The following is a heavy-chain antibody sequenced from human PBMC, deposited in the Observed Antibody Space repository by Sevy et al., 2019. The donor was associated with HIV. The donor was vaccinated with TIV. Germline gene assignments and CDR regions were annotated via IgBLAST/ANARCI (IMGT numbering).Heavy chain of an antibody. D-gene: IGHD5-18*01. CDR1: GYTFTGYY. J-gene: IGHJ6*02. Sequence: ASVKVSCKASGYTFTGYYMHWVRQAPGQGLEWMGWINPNSGGTNYAQKFQGRVTMTRDTSISTAYMVLSRLRSDDTAVYYCARERGGYSYGRHYYYYGMDVWGQGTTVTVSS. V-gene: IGHV1-2*02. CDR3: ARERGGYSYGRHYYYYGMDV. CDR2: INPNSGGT.